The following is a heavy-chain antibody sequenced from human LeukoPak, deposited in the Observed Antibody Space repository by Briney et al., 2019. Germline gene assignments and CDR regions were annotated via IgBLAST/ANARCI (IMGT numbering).Heavy chain of an antibody. D-gene: IGHD3-22*01. V-gene: IGHV4-39*01. J-gene: IGHJ4*02. CDR2: IYYSGTS. CDR1: GGSISSSNYY. Sequence: SETLSLTCTLSGGSISSSNYYWGWIRQPPGRGLERLVSIYYSGTSYYNPSLKSRVSISADTYKIQLSLKLSSVTATDMDVYDCTSRGWIVGLVDYWGQGTLVTVSS. CDR3: TSRGWIVGLVDY.